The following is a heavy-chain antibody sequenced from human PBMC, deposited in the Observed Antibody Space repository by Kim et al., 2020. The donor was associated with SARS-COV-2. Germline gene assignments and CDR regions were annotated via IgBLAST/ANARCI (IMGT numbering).Heavy chain of an antibody. CDR1: GYTFTGYY. Sequence: ASVKVSCKASGYTFTGYYMHWVRQAPGQGLEWMGRINPNSGGTNYAQKFQGRVTMTRDTSISTAYMELSRLRSDDTAVYYCARLDYRGHYYDSSGYHRFDYWGQGTLVTVSS. V-gene: IGHV1-2*06. D-gene: IGHD3-22*01. CDR3: ARLDYRGHYYDSSGYHRFDY. J-gene: IGHJ4*02. CDR2: INPNSGGT.